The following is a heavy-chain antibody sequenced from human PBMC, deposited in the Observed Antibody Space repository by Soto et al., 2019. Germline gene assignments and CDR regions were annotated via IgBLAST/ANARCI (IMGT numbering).Heavy chain of an antibody. Sequence: QVQLVQSGGEVKKPGASVKVSCKASGYTFTNYGVTWVRQAPGQGLEWMGWISAYTDNPNYAQKFQGRVTMTIDTSTTTAYMDLRSLTSDDTAVYYCARVIPGAEAWFGPCGQGTLVTVSS. V-gene: IGHV1-18*01. CDR1: GYTFTNYG. D-gene: IGHD2-2*01. CDR2: ISAYTDNP. J-gene: IGHJ5*02. CDR3: ARVIPGAEAWFGP.